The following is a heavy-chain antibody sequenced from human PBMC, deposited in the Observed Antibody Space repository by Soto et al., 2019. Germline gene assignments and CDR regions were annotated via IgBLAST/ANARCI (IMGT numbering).Heavy chain of an antibody. CDR3: TRFVLGTAGVSDY. CDR1: GFTLGDYA. Sequence: EVQLVESGGDLVQPGRSLRLSCTASGFTLGDYAMSWFRQPPGKGLEWVSFIRSKAYGGTTEYAASVKGRFTISRDDSNSIAYLQMNSLKTEDTAVYYCTRFVLGTAGVSDYWGQGTLVTVSS. CDR2: IRSKAYGGTT. D-gene: IGHD2-8*01. J-gene: IGHJ4*02. V-gene: IGHV3-49*03.